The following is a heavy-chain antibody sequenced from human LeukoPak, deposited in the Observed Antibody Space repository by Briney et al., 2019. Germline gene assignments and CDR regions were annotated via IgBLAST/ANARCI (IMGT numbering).Heavy chain of an antibody. CDR2: ISAYNGNT. CDR1: GYTFTSYG. D-gene: IGHD4-17*01. V-gene: IGHV1-18*01. CDR3: AKGPNGDYVGAFDS. J-gene: IGHJ3*02. Sequence: GASVKVSCKASGYTFTSYGISWVRQAPGQGLEWMGWISAYNGNTNYAQKLQGRVTMTTDTSTSTAYMELRSLRSDDTAVYYCAKGPNGDYVGAFDSWGQGTMVTVSS.